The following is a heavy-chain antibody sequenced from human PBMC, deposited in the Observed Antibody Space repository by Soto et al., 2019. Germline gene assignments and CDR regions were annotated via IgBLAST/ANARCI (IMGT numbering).Heavy chain of an antibody. CDR1: GGSVSSGSHY. V-gene: IGHV4-61*01. Sequence: SETLSLTCTVSGGSVSSGSHYWSWIRQPPGKGLEWIGYIHYSGSTKYNPSLKSRVTISVDTSKNQFSLKLSSVTAADTAVYYCARRRITKNWFDPWCQGTLVTVSS. J-gene: IGHJ5*02. CDR2: IHYSGST. CDR3: ARRRITKNWFDP. D-gene: IGHD3-3*01.